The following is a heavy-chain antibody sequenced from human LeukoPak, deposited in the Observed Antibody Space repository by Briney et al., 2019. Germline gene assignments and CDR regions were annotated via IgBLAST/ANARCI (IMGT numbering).Heavy chain of an antibody. V-gene: IGHV5-51*01. Sequence: GESLKISCTGSGYSFANYWIGWVRQMPGKGLEWMGIIYPDDSDTRYSPSIQGQVTISADKSISTAYLQWSSLKASDTAMYYCARQFSRIIYYDSTGYYRQAFDIWGQGTMVTVSS. CDR3: ARQFSRIIYYDSTGYYRQAFDI. CDR1: GYSFANYW. D-gene: IGHD3-22*01. J-gene: IGHJ3*02. CDR2: IYPDDSDT.